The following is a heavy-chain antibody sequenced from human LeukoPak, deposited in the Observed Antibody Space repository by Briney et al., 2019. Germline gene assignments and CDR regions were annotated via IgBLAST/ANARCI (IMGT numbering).Heavy chain of an antibody. CDR2: LYSGGST. CDR3: ARVFPHAY. Sequence: GGSLRLSCAASGFTVSSNYVHWVRQAPGKGLEWVSVLYSGGSTYYADSVKGRFTISRDNAKNMEYLQMNILTAEDTAINYCARVFPHAYWGQGTLVTVSS. V-gene: IGHV3-53*01. J-gene: IGHJ4*02. CDR1: GFTVSSNY.